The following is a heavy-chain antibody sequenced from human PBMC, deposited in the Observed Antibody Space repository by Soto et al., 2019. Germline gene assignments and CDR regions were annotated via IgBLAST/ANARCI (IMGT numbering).Heavy chain of an antibody. CDR2: IIPIFGTA. D-gene: IGHD2-2*01. Sequence: QVQLVQSGAEVKKPGSSVKVSCKASGGTFSSYAISWVRQAPGQGLEWMGGIIPIFGTANYAQKFPGRVTITADESTSTADMELSSLRSEDTAVYYCARQHKTREFDYWGQGTLDTVSS. J-gene: IGHJ4*02. CDR1: GGTFSSYA. V-gene: IGHV1-69*01. CDR3: ARQHKTREFDY.